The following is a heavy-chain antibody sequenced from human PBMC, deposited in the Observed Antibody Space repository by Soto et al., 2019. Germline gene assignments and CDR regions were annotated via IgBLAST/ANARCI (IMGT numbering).Heavy chain of an antibody. J-gene: IGHJ5*02. Sequence: QVQLQESGPGLVKPSETLSLTCTVSGGSISSYYWRWIRQPPGKGLEWIGYIYYSGSTNYNPSLKSRVTISVDTSKNQFSLKLSSVTAADTAVYYCARHVPYSSSWFLVDPWGQGTLVTVSS. V-gene: IGHV4-59*08. CDR3: ARHVPYSSSWFLVDP. CDR1: GGSISSYY. D-gene: IGHD6-13*01. CDR2: IYYSGST.